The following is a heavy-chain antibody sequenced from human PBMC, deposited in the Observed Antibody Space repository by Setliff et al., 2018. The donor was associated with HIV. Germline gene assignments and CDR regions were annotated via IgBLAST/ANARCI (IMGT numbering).Heavy chain of an antibody. CDR1: GGSISSSSYY. Sequence: PSETLSLTCPASGGSISSSSYYWGWIRQPPGKGLEWIVSIYYSGSTYYNPSLKSRVTMYVDTSKHQFSLNLNSVTAADTAVYYCVTTELYYDIGGYYYFDYWGPGTLVTVSS. CDR3: VTTELYYDIGGYYYFDY. V-gene: IGHV4-39*01. J-gene: IGHJ4*02. CDR2: IYYSGST. D-gene: IGHD3-22*01.